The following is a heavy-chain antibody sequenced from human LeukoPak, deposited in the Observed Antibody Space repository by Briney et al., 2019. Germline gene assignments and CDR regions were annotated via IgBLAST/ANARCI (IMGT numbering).Heavy chain of an antibody. Sequence: GGSLRLFCAASGFTFSSYTMNWVRQAPGKGLEWVSSISSSSSYIYYADSVKGRFTISRDNAKNSLYLQMNSLRAEDTAVYYCAKGYCSSTGCYGYYYYGMDVWGQGTTVTVSS. V-gene: IGHV3-21*01. CDR2: ISSSSSYI. D-gene: IGHD2-2*01. CDR1: GFTFSSYT. J-gene: IGHJ6*02. CDR3: AKGYCSSTGCYGYYYYGMDV.